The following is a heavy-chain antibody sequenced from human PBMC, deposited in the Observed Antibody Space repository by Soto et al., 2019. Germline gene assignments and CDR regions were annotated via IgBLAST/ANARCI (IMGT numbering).Heavy chain of an antibody. Sequence: QVHLVQSGAEVKKPGASVKVSCKGSGYAFTTYGITWVRQAPGQGLEWMGWISANNGNTNYAQKLQGRATVTRDTSTSTAYMDLSSIRSDDTAVYYCARGRYGDYWGQGALVTVSS. CDR3: ARGRYGDY. V-gene: IGHV1-18*01. CDR1: GYAFTTYG. D-gene: IGHD1-1*01. J-gene: IGHJ4*02. CDR2: ISANNGNT.